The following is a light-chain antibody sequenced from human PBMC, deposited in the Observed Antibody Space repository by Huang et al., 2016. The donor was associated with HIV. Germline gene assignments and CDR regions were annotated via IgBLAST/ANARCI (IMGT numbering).Light chain of an antibody. J-gene: IGKJ2*01. CDR2: GAS. CDR3: QQYETWPET. V-gene: IGKV3-15*01. CDR1: QSINNT. Sequence: EIVMTQSPATLYVSPGERATLSCRASQSINNTLACYKQRPGQAPRLLLYGASTRATDIPARFSGSVSGTEFTLTINSLQSEDSAIYYCQQYETWPETFGQGTKLEIK.